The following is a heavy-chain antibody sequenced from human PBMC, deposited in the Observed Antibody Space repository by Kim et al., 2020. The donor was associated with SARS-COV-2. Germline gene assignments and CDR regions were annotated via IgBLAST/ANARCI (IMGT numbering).Heavy chain of an antibody. Sequence: SETLSLTCTVSGGSISSSSYYWGWIRQPPGKGLEWIGSIYYSGSTYYNPSLKSRVTISVDTSKNQFSLKLSSVTAADTAVYYCARRAYGDFTWAGGARFDSWGQGTLVTVSS. CDR1: GGSISSSSYY. CDR3: ARRAYGDFTWAGGARFDS. D-gene: IGHD4-17*01. J-gene: IGHJ4*02. V-gene: IGHV4-39*01. CDR2: IYYSGST.